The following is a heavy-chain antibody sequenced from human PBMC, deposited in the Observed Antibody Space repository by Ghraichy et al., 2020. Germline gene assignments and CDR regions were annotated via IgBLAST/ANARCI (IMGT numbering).Heavy chain of an antibody. CDR1: GYTLTELS. CDR2: FDPEDGET. CDR3: ATEAAAAPHYYYYGMDV. Sequence: ASVKVSCKVSGYTLTELSMHWVRQAPGKGLEWMGGFDPEDGETIYAQKFQGRVTMTEDTSTDTAYMELSSLRSEDTAVYYCATEAAAAPHYYYYGMDVWGQGTTVTVSS. D-gene: IGHD6-13*01. J-gene: IGHJ6*02. V-gene: IGHV1-24*01.